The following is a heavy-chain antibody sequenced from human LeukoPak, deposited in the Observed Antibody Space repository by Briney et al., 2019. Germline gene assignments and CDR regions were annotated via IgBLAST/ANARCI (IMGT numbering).Heavy chain of an antibody. V-gene: IGHV3-30*19. Sequence: GGSLRLSCAASRFTFSTYGMHWVRQTPGKGLEWVAVISYDGSNKYYADSVKGRFTISRDNSKNTLYLQMNSLRAEDTAVYYCARDTKGYGCSDYWGQGTLVTVSS. D-gene: IGHD5-18*01. CDR2: ISYDGSNK. CDR1: RFTFSTYG. CDR3: ARDTKGYGCSDY. J-gene: IGHJ4*02.